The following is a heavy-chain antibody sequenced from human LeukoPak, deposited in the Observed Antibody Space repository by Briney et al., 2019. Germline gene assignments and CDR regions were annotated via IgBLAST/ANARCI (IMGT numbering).Heavy chain of an antibody. D-gene: IGHD6-13*01. CDR1: GFTFSSYG. CDR2: ISSSSSYI. J-gene: IGHJ6*03. V-gene: IGHV3-21*01. CDR3: ARDDSSSWYSYYMDV. Sequence: PGGSLRLSCAASGFTFSSYGMTWVRQAPGKGLEWVSSISSSSSYIYYADSVKGRFTISRDNAKNSLYLQMNSLRAEDTAVYYCARDDSSSWYSYYMDVWGKGTTVTISS.